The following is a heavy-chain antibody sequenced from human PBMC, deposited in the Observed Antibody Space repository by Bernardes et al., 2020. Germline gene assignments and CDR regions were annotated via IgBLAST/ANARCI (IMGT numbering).Heavy chain of an antibody. CDR3: ERDRGTVAGPGQRASDY. D-gene: IGHD6-19*01. Sequence: ASVKVSCKASGYTFTSYGISWVRQAPGQGLEWMGWISAYNGNTNYAQKLQGRVTMTTDTSTRTAYMELRSLRSDDTAVYYCERDRGTVAGPGQRASDYWGQGTLVTVSS. CDR2: ISAYNGNT. J-gene: IGHJ4*02. V-gene: IGHV1-18*01. CDR1: GYTFTSYG.